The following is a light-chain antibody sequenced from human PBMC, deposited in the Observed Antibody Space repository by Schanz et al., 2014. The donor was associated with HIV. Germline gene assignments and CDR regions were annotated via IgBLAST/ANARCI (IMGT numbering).Light chain of an antibody. CDR1: NSDVGNYDL. CDR3: SSYTSSSTLV. CDR2: EVT. J-gene: IGLJ3*02. Sequence: QSALTQPASVSGSPGQSITISCTGTNSDVGNYDLVSWYQQHPGKAPKLMIYEVTKRPSGVSNRFSGSKSGNTASLTISGLQAEDEAVYYCSSYTSSSTLVFGGGTKLTVL. V-gene: IGLV2-14*02.